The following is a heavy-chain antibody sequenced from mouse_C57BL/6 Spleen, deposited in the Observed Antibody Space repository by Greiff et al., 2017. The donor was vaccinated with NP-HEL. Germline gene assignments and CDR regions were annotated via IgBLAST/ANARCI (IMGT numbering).Heavy chain of an antibody. CDR3: ARDGGDYDSTAWFAY. Sequence: QVQLKQSGAELARPGASVKLSCKASGYTFTSYGISWVKQRTGQGLEWIGEIYPRSGNTYYNEKFKGKATLTADKSSSTAYMELRSLTSEDSAVYFCARDGGDYDSTAWFAYWGQGTLVTVSA. J-gene: IGHJ3*01. CDR2: IYPRSGNT. CDR1: GYTFTSYG. D-gene: IGHD2-4*01. V-gene: IGHV1-81*01.